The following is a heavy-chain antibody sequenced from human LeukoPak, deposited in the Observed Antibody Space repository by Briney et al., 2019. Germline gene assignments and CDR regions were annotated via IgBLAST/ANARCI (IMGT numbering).Heavy chain of an antibody. J-gene: IGHJ4*02. D-gene: IGHD5-24*01. CDR2: IYYSGTT. Sequence: SETLSLTCTVSGGSISSSSYYWGWIRQPPGKGLEWIGSIYYSGTTYYNPSLKSRVTISVDTSKNQFSLKLSSVTAADTAVYYCARMKWLQFTDYWGQGTLVTVSS. CDR1: GGSISSSSYY. V-gene: IGHV4-39*07. CDR3: ARMKWLQFTDY.